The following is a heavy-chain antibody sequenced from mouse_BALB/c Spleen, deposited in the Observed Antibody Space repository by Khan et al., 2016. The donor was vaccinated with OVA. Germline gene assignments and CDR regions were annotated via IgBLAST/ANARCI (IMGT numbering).Heavy chain of an antibody. CDR1: GFTFSSYG. D-gene: IGHD1-1*01. Sequence: EVQLVESGGGLVQPGGSRKLSCAASGFTFSSYGMHWARQAPEKGLEWVAYISGDSSTIYYADTVKGRFTISRDNPKNTLFLQMTSLMSEDMAMYYCATSYYYGYYFDYWGPGTTLTVSS. CDR3: ATSYYYGYYFDY. V-gene: IGHV5-17*02. CDR2: ISGDSSTI. J-gene: IGHJ2*01.